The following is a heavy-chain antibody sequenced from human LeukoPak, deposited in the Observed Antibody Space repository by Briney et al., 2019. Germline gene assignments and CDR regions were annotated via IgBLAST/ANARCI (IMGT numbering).Heavy chain of an antibody. CDR1: GYTFTSYG. V-gene: IGHV1-69*05. CDR2: IIPIFGTA. D-gene: IGHD6-13*01. Sequence: SVKVSCKASGYTFTSYGISWVRQAPGQGLEWMGGIIPIFGTANYAQKFQGRVTMTRDTSTSTVYMELSSLRSEDTAVYYCARELSPGIAAAGTFSEYFQHWGQGTLVTVSS. CDR3: ARELSPGIAAAGTFSEYFQH. J-gene: IGHJ1*01.